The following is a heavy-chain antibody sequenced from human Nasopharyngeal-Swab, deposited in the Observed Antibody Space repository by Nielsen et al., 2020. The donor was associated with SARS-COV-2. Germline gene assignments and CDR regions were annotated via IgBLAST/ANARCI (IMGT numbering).Heavy chain of an antibody. CDR1: GGSISSGSYY. D-gene: IGHD3-3*01. CDR2: IDTSEST. J-gene: IGHJ5*02. CDR3: ARDPGFSYYEGWFDP. Sequence: SETLSLTCTVSGGSISSGSYYWSWIRQPAGKGLEWIGRIDTSESTNYNPSLKSRVTISVDTSKNQFSLKLSSVTAADTAVYYCARDPGFSYYEGWFDPWGQGTLVTDSS. V-gene: IGHV4-61*02.